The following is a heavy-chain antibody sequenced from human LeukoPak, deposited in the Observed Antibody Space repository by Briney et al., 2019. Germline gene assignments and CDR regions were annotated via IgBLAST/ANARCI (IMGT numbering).Heavy chain of an antibody. J-gene: IGHJ4*02. Sequence: GGSLRLSCAASGFPFSDYYMSWIRQAPGKGLEWVSYISSSGSTIYYADSVKGRFTISRDNAKNSLYLQMNSLRAEDTAVYYCARGGEYSSSWYGNLNYWGQGTLVTVSS. CDR3: ARGGEYSSSWYGNLNY. CDR2: ISSSGSTI. D-gene: IGHD6-13*01. V-gene: IGHV3-11*01. CDR1: GFPFSDYY.